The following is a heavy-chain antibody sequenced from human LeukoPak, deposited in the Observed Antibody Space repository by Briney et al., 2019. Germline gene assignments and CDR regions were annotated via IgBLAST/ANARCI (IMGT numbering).Heavy chain of an antibody. D-gene: IGHD6-13*01. CDR3: ARGVVAAAGRTFDF. V-gene: IGHV4-59*01. CDR1: GGSISSYY. CDR2: IYYSGST. J-gene: IGHJ4*02. Sequence: ETLSLTCTVSGGSISSYYWSWIRQPPGKGLEWIGYIYYSGSTNYNPSLKSRVTISVDTSKNQFSLKLSSVTAADTAIYYCARGVVAAAGRTFDFWGQGTLVTVSS.